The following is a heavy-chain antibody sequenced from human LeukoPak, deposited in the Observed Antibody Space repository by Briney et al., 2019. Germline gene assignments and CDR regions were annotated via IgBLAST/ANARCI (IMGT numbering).Heavy chain of an antibody. Sequence: PGGSLRLSCAAYGFTFSSYEMNWVRQAPGKGLEWVSYISSSGSTIYYADSVKGRFTISRANDKHSLYLQMTGMTAEPTAVYYCAELGITMIGGVWGKGATGTISS. D-gene: IGHD3-10*02. J-gene: IGHJ6*04. CDR1: GFTFSSYE. CDR3: AELGITMIGGV. V-gene: IGHV3-48*03. CDR2: ISSSGSTI.